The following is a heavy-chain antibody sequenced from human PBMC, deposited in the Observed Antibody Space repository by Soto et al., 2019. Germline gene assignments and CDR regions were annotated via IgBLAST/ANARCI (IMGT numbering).Heavy chain of an antibody. J-gene: IGHJ6*03. V-gene: IGHV3-23*01. D-gene: IGHD3-10*01. CDR2: LSGSGDTT. CDR1: GFTFSSYA. Sequence: EVQLLESGGGLVQPGGSLRLSCAASGFTFSSYAMSWVRQAPGKGLQWVSALSGSGDTTYDADSVKGRFSIARDNAKNMWYLQMSSLRAADTAVYYCAEGRGSSNCYGSGCVYFYMDVWGRGTTVTVSS. CDR3: AEGRGSSNCYGSGCVYFYMDV.